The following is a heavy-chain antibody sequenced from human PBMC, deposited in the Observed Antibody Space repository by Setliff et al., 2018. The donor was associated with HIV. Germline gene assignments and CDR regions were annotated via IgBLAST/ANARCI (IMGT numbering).Heavy chain of an antibody. V-gene: IGHV4-39*07. CDR2: IYHSGTT. D-gene: IGHD3-16*02. Sequence: SETLSLTCTVSGGSISSSSYYWGWIRQPPGKGLEWVGSIYHSGTTYYNPSLKSRVTIAVDTSKTQFSLKLSYVTAAYTAVYYCARGPAYYDYFWGSYRQRRDYGMDVLGQGTTVTVSS. CDR1: GGSISSSSYY. J-gene: IGHJ6*02. CDR3: ARGPAYYDYFWGSYRQRRDYGMDV.